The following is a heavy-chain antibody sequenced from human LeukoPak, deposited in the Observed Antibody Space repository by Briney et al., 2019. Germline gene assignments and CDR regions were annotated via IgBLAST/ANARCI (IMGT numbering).Heavy chain of an antibody. CDR1: GGSFSGYY. V-gene: IGHV4-34*01. CDR2: INHSGST. J-gene: IGHJ6*04. Sequence: SETLSLTCAVYGGSFSGYYWSWIRQPPGKGLEWIGEINHSGSTNYNPSLKSRVTISVDTSKNQFSLKLSSVTAADTAVYYCARGVFYCSSTSCYGGPNYYGMDVWGKGTTVTVSS. D-gene: IGHD2-2*01. CDR3: ARGVFYCSSTSCYGGPNYYGMDV.